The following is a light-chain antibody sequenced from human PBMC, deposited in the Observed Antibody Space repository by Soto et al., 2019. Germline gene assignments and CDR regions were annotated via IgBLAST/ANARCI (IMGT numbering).Light chain of an antibody. CDR2: EGS. CDR1: SSDVGSYNL. J-gene: IGLJ3*02. CDR3: CSYVGSSTWV. Sequence: QSALTPPASVSGSPGQSITISCTGTSSDVGSYNLVSWYQHHPGKAPKLMIYEGSKRPSGVSNRFSGSKSGNTASLTISGLQAEDEADYYCCSYVGSSTWVFGGGTQVTVL. V-gene: IGLV2-23*01.